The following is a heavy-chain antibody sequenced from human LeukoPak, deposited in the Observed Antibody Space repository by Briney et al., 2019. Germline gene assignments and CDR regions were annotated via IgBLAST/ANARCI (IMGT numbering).Heavy chain of an antibody. D-gene: IGHD6-13*01. Sequence: GGSLRLSCEGSGFTFSNYWMGWVRQAPGKGLQWVANIKTDGSEKYYVDSVKGRFTISRDNAKNSLYLQMNSLRAEDTAVYYCARDLGRGSSWTNYFDYWGQGTLVTVSS. J-gene: IGHJ4*02. CDR3: ARDLGRGSSWTNYFDY. CDR1: GFTFSNYW. V-gene: IGHV3-7*01. CDR2: IKTDGSEK.